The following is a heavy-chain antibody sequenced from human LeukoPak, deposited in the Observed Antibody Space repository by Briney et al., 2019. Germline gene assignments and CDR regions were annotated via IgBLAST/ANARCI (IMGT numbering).Heavy chain of an antibody. CDR2: IKQDGSEK. J-gene: IGHJ6*02. CDR3: ARDAGRWRVDTAMVGHYYYYYGMDV. CDR1: GFTFSSYW. Sequence: GGSLRLSCAASGFTFSSYWMSWVRQAPGKGLEWVANIKQDGSEKYYVDSVKGRFTISRDNAKNSLYLQMNSLRAEDTAAYYCARDAGRWRVDTAMVGHYYYYYGMDVWGQGTTVAVSS. D-gene: IGHD5-18*01. V-gene: IGHV3-7*01.